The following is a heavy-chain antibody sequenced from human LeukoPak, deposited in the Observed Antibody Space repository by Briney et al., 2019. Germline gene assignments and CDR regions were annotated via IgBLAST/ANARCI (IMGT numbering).Heavy chain of an antibody. J-gene: IGHJ4*02. CDR3: ARGVEMATTFDY. CDR2: IYSRGST. V-gene: IGHV4-61*02. D-gene: IGHD5-24*01. Sequence: SQTLSLTCTVSGGSISSGSSYWSWIRQPAGKGLEWIGRIYSRGSTNYNPSLKSRVIISLDTSKNQFSLKLSSVTAADTAVYYCARGVEMATTFDYWGQGTLVTVSS. CDR1: GGSISSGSSY.